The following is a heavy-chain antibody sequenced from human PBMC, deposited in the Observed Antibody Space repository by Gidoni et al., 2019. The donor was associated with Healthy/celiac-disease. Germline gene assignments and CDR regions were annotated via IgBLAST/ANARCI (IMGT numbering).Heavy chain of an antibody. V-gene: IGHV3-30-3*01. CDR1: GFPFSSYA. CDR3: ARDDAVFLVVVVVAATRVGGMDV. D-gene: IGHD2-15*01. J-gene: IGHJ6*02. Sequence: QVQLVESGGGVVQPGRSLRLSCAAPGFPFSSYAMPWVRQAPGKGLAWVAVISYDGSNKSYADSVKGRFTISRDNSKNTLYLQMNSLRVEVTAVYYCARDDAVFLVVVVVAATRVGGMDVWGQGTTVTVSS. CDR2: ISYDGSNK.